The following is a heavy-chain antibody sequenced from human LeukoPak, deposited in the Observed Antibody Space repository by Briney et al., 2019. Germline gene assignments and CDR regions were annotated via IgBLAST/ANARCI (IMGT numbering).Heavy chain of an antibody. Sequence: GASVKVSCKASGYSFTTYGISWVRQAPGQGLEWLGWISSYDGETNYAGKLQGRVTLTRDTSMTTVYMEMRRLRSDDTAVYYCGRDWGYGANTDVFDVWGQGTMVTVSS. J-gene: IGHJ3*01. CDR3: GRDWGYGANTDVFDV. CDR2: ISSYDGET. D-gene: IGHD4-23*01. V-gene: IGHV1-18*01. CDR1: GYSFTTYG.